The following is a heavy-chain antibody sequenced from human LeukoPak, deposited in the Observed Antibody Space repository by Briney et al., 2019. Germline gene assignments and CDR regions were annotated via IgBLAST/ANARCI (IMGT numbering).Heavy chain of an antibody. CDR1: GYSISSGYY. V-gene: IGHV4-38-2*02. D-gene: IGHD3-16*01. J-gene: IGHJ3*02. CDR2: SGST. CDR3: ARDFIRGEPLGAFDI. Sequence: SETLSLTCTVSGYSISSGYYWGWIRQPPGKGLEWIGSGSTYYNPSLKSRVTISVDTSKNQFSLKLSSVTAADTAVYYCARDFIRGEPLGAFDIWGQGTMVTVSS.